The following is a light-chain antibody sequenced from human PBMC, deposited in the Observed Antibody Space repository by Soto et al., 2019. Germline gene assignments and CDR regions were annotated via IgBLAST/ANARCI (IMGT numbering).Light chain of an antibody. V-gene: IGKV1-5*01. J-gene: IGKJ2*03. CDR1: QSISFW. Sequence: DIQMTQSPSTLSASVGDRVTITCRSSQSISFWLAWYQQKPGKAPKLLIYDASTLYSGVPSRFSGSRSGTEFTLTISSLQPDDFGSYYGQQYNSFAPYSFGQGTKLEI. CDR3: QQYNSFAPYS. CDR2: DAS.